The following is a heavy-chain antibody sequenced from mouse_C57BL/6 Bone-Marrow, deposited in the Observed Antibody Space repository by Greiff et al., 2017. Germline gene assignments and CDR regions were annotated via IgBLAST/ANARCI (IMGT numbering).Heavy chain of an antibody. D-gene: IGHD2-3*01. V-gene: IGHV1-76*01. CDR3: ARLGWLLSFDY. Sequence: QVQLQQSGAELVRPGASVKLSCKASGYTFTDYYINWVKQRPGQGLEWIARIYPGSGNTYYNEKFKGKATLTAEKSSSTAYMQLSSLTSEDSAVYFCARLGWLLSFDYWGQGTTLTVSS. J-gene: IGHJ2*01. CDR1: GYTFTDYY. CDR2: IYPGSGNT.